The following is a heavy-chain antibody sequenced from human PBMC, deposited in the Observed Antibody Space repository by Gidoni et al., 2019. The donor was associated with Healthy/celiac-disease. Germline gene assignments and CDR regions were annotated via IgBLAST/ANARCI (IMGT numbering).Heavy chain of an antibody. CDR1: AGAISSSRYY. CDR2: IYYSGST. J-gene: IGHJ4*02. Sequence: QLQLQESGPGLVKPSETLSLTCTVSAGAISSSRYYWGGIRQPPGKGLEWIGSIYYSGSTYYNPSLKSRVTISVDTSKNQFSLKLSSVTAVDTAVYYCAKDYYGSGSYGYWGQGTLVTVSS. D-gene: IGHD3-10*01. V-gene: IGHV4-39*01. CDR3: AKDYYGSGSYGY.